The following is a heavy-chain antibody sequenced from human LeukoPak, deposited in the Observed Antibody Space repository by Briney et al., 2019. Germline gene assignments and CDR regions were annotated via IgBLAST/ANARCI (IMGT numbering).Heavy chain of an antibody. CDR1: GFTFSSYS. CDR2: ISSSSSTI. D-gene: IGHD1-26*01. V-gene: IGHV3-48*01. Sequence: GGSLRLSCAASGFTFSSYSMNWVRQAPGKGLEWVSYISSSSSTIYYADSVKGRFTISRDNSKNTLYLQMNSLRAEDTAVYYCAKTLYSGSSSDAFDIWGQGTMVTVSS. CDR3: AKTLYSGSSSDAFDI. J-gene: IGHJ3*02.